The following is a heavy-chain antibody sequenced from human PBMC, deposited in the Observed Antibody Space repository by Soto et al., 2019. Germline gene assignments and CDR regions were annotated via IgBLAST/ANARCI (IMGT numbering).Heavy chain of an antibody. CDR2: INSDGTST. Sequence: EVQLVESGGGLVQPGGSLRLPCAGSGFTFNTYWIHWVRQAPGKGLVWVSCINSDGTSTRYADSVKGPFTISRYNAKNTLYLQMNTLRTEGAAVYYCARGRYDGMDVWGQGTTVTVSS. V-gene: IGHV3-74*01. CDR1: GFTFNTYW. J-gene: IGHJ6*02. CDR3: ARGRYDGMDV.